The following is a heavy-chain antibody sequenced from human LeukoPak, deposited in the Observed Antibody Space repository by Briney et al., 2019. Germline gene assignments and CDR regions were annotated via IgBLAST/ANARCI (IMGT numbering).Heavy chain of an antibody. CDR2: IYYSGST. J-gene: IGHJ4*02. CDR3: ARHRGALSWYFDY. CDR1: GGSISSSSYY. Sequence: PSETLSLTCTVSGGSISSSSYYWGWIRQPPGKGLEWIGSIYYSGSTYYNPSLKSRVTISVDTSKNQFSLKLSSVTAADTAVYYCARHRGALSWYFDYWGQGTLVTVSS. D-gene: IGHD3-16*01. V-gene: IGHV4-39*01.